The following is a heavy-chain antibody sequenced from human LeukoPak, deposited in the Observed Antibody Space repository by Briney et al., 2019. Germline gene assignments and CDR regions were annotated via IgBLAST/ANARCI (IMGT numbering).Heavy chain of an antibody. CDR2: IYTSGST. Sequence: PSQTLSLTCTVSGGSISSGSYYWSWIRQPAGKGLEWIGRIYTSGSTNYNPSLKSRVTISVDTSKNQFSLKLSSVTAADTAVYYCARDGYCSGGSCYGGDWFDPWGQGTLVTVSS. CDR3: ARDGYCSGGSCYGGDWFDP. J-gene: IGHJ5*02. D-gene: IGHD2-15*01. V-gene: IGHV4-61*02. CDR1: GGSISSGSYY.